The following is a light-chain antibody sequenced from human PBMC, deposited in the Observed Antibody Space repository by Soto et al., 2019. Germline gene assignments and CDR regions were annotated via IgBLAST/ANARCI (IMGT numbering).Light chain of an antibody. Sequence: EIVLPQSPAPLSLCPGERATLSCRASQSVSSYLSWYQQKPGQAPRLLIYDASNSATGIPARFSGCGSGTYFTLTISSLEPEDFAVYYCQQRSNWPPLYTFGQGTKLEIK. CDR1: QSVSSY. V-gene: IGKV3-11*01. CDR2: DAS. CDR3: QQRSNWPPLYT. J-gene: IGKJ2*01.